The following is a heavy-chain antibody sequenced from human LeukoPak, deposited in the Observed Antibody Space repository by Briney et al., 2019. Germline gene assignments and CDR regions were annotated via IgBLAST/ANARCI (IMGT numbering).Heavy chain of an antibody. V-gene: IGHV3-7*01. CDR3: ASLVTSPYDY. D-gene: IGHD2-8*02. J-gene: IGHJ4*02. Sequence: GGSLRLSCAASGFTVSSNYMSWVRQAPGKGLEWVANIKQDGSEKYYVDSVKGRFTISRDNAKNSLYLQMNSLRAEDTAVYYCASLVTSPYDYWGQGTLVTVSS. CDR1: GFTVSSNY. CDR2: IKQDGSEK.